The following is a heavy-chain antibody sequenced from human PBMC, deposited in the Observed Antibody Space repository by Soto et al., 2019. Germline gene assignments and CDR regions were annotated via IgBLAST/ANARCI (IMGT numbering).Heavy chain of an antibody. Sequence: EVQLVESGGGLVQPGGSLRLSCAASGFTFTTYEMNWVRQAPGKGLEWVSYINSPGSTIYYADSVKGRFTISRDNAKNLLYLQMNSLRAEDTAVYYCARDVRGGPLQLGGFDYWGQGTLVTVSS. CDR3: ARDVRGGPLQLGGFDY. CDR1: GFTFTTYE. D-gene: IGHD6-6*01. V-gene: IGHV3-48*03. J-gene: IGHJ4*02. CDR2: INSPGSTI.